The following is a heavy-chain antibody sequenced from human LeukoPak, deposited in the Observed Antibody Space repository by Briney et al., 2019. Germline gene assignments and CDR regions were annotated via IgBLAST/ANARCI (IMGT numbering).Heavy chain of an antibody. Sequence: GGSLRLSCAASGFTFSSYWMHWVRQAPGKGLVWVSRINYDGTSTIYADSVKGRFTTSRDNAKNTLYLQMNSLRAEDTAVYYCAKENSIVVVVSGAFDIWGQGTMVTVSS. J-gene: IGHJ3*02. V-gene: IGHV3-74*01. CDR1: GFTFSSYW. CDR2: INYDGTST. CDR3: AKENSIVVVVSGAFDI. D-gene: IGHD2-15*01.